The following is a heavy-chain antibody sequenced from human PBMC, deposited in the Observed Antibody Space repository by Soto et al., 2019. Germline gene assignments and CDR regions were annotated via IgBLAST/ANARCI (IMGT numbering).Heavy chain of an antibody. J-gene: IGHJ5*02. CDR2: INTGNGHT. CDR3: ASRGYDFWSGLDP. D-gene: IGHD3-3*01. Sequence: ASVKVSCKASGYTFTAYGIHWVRQAPGQRLEWMGWINTGNGHTKYPQKFQGRVTITRDTSARTAYMELNSLRSEDTAVYYCASRGYDFWSGLDPWGQGTLVTVSS. V-gene: IGHV1-3*04. CDR1: GYTFTAYG.